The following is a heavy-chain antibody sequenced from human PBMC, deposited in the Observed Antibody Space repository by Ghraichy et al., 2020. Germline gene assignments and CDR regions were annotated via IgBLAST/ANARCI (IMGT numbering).Heavy chain of an antibody. V-gene: IGHV1-69*13. J-gene: IGHJ3*02. CDR2: IIPIFGTA. CDR3: ARLYGDYVFIPNADAFDI. Sequence: SVKVSYKASGGTFSSYAISWVRQAPGQGLEWMGGIIPIFGTANYAQKFQGRVTITADESTSTAYMELSSLRSEDTAVYYCARLYGDYVFIPNADAFDIWGQGTMVTVSS. D-gene: IGHD4-17*01. CDR1: GGTFSSYA.